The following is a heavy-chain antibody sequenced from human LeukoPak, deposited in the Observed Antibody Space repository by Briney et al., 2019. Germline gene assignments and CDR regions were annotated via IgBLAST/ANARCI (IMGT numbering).Heavy chain of an antibody. CDR2: VNPRSGDA. CDR3: AMSHDYGDYDYFDY. Sequence: GASVKVSCKASGYALISYNINWLRQATGQGLEWMGWVNPRSGDAGYLQKFQGRLTITRDSSIDTAYMDLSGLSSEDTAVYYCAMSHDYGDYDYFDYWGQGTLVTVSS. CDR1: GYALISYN. V-gene: IGHV1-8*03. D-gene: IGHD4-17*01. J-gene: IGHJ4*02.